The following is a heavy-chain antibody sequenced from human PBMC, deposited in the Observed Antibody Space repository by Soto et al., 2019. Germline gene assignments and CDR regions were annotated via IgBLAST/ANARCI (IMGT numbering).Heavy chain of an antibody. CDR1: GGSISSGGYY. D-gene: IGHD3-22*01. Sequence: TLSLTCPVSGGSISSGGYYWSWIRQHPGKGLEWIGYIYYIGSTYYNPSLKSRVTISVDTSKNQFSLKLSSVTAADTAVYYCARDRRYYDSSGYSSFDYWGQGTLVTVSS. CDR2: IYYIGST. J-gene: IGHJ4*02. CDR3: ARDRRYYDSSGYSSFDY. V-gene: IGHV4-31*03.